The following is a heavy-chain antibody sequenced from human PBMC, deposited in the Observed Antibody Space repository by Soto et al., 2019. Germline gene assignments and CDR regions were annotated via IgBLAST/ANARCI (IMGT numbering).Heavy chain of an antibody. CDR3: AKDQSPTTYYDILTGYYDY. Sequence: GGSLRLSCAASGFTFSSYAMSWVRQAPGKGLEWVSAISGSGGSTYYADSVKGRFTISRDNSKNTLYLQMNSLRAEDTAVYYCAKDQSPTTYYDILTGYYDYWGQGTLVTVSS. CDR2: ISGSGGST. J-gene: IGHJ4*02. CDR1: GFTFSSYA. D-gene: IGHD3-9*01. V-gene: IGHV3-23*01.